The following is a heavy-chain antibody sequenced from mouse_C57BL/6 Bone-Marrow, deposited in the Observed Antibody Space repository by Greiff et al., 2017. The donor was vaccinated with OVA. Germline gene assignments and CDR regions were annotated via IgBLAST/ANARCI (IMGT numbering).Heavy chain of an antibody. D-gene: IGHD2-4*01. V-gene: IGHV1-69*01. Sequence: QVQLQQPGAELVMPGASVKLSCKASGYTFTSYWMHWVKQRPGQGLEWIGEIDPSDSYTNYNQKFKGKSTLTVDKSSSTAYMQLSSLTSEDSAVYYCARECDYDADFDYWGQGTTLTVSS. CDR1: GYTFTSYW. CDR3: ARECDYDADFDY. CDR2: IDPSDSYT. J-gene: IGHJ2*01.